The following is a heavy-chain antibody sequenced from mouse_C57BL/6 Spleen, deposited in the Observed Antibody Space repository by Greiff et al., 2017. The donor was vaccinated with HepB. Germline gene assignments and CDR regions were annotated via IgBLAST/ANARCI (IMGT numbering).Heavy chain of an antibody. V-gene: IGHV1-15*01. CDR1: GYTFTDYE. Sequence: VQLQESGAELVRPGASVTLSCKASGYTFTDYEMHWVKQTPVHGLEWIGAIDPETGGTAYNQKFKGKAILTADKSSSTAYMELRSLTSEDSAVYYCTRGRLYSNPWFAYWGQGTLVTVSA. CDR2: IDPETGGT. CDR3: TRGRLYSNPWFAY. D-gene: IGHD2-5*01. J-gene: IGHJ3*01.